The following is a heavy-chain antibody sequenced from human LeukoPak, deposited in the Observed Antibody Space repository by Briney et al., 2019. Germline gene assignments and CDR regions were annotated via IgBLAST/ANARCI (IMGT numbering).Heavy chain of an antibody. Sequence: GGSLRLSCATSGFTFSSYSMHWVRQAPGKGLEWVSYISSSSSAIKYADSVKGRFTISRDNAKNSLYLQMNSLRDKDTAVYYCARDLYYGFDYWGQGTLVSVPS. CDR2: ISSSSSAI. J-gene: IGHJ4*02. D-gene: IGHD1-26*01. CDR3: ARDLYYGFDY. CDR1: GFTFSSYS. V-gene: IGHV3-48*02.